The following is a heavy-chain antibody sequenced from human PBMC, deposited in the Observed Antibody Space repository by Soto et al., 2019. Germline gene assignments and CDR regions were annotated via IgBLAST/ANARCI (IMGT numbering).Heavy chain of an antibody. D-gene: IGHD3-3*01. CDR2: ISGSGDNT. J-gene: IGHJ3*02. CDR1: KFTFSTYA. Sequence: HPGGSLRLSCAASKFTFSTYAMTWVRQAPGKGLEWVSDISGSGDNTYYADSVKGRFTISRDNSKSTLYLQMNSLRAEDTAVYYCARDKESYYDFWSGSTDAFDIWGQGTMVTV. CDR3: ARDKESYYDFWSGSTDAFDI. V-gene: IGHV3-23*01.